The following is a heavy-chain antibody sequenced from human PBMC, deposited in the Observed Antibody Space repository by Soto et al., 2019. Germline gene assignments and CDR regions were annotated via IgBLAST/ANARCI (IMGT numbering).Heavy chain of an antibody. Sequence: QLQLQESGSGLVKPSQTLSLTCAVSGGSISSGGYSWSWIRQPPGKGLEWIGYIYHSGNTYYNPSPKRRVTISIDRSKNQFSLKLSSVTAADTAVYYCARVSLGGGGYYYGMDVWGRGTTVTVSS. CDR1: GGSISSGGYS. CDR2: IYHSGNT. CDR3: ARVSLGGGGYYYGMDV. D-gene: IGHD3-16*01. V-gene: IGHV4-30-2*01. J-gene: IGHJ6*02.